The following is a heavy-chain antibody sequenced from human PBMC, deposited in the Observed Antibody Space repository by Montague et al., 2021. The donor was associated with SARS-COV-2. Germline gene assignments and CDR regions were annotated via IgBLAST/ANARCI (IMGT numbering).Heavy chain of an antibody. Sequence: SLRLSCAASGFTFSSYWMSWVRQAPGKGLEWVANINHDGSEKYYVDSVKGRFTISRDNAKNSLYLQMNSLRAEDTAVYYCASPYRTCWGVGVYYFDCWGQGTLVTVSS. J-gene: IGHJ4*02. D-gene: IGHD3-16*01. V-gene: IGHV3-7*01. CDR3: ASPYRTCWGVGVYYFDC. CDR1: GFTFSSYW. CDR2: INHDGSEK.